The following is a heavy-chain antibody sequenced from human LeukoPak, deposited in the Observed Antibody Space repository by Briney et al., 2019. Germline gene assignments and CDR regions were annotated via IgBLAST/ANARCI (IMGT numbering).Heavy chain of an antibody. CDR1: GFNFDDTA. CDR2: IYWKSGII. J-gene: IGHJ4*02. CDR3: VKDRSRGPCNVANILDF. Sequence: GGSVRLSCAASGFNFDDTAMHWVRQSPGKGLEWVSGIYWKSGIIGYADSVKGRFTISRHNAKDALYLQMNSLRAEDTALYYCVKDRSRGPCNVANILDFWGQGILVTVSS. V-gene: IGHV3-9*01. D-gene: IGHD2/OR15-2a*01.